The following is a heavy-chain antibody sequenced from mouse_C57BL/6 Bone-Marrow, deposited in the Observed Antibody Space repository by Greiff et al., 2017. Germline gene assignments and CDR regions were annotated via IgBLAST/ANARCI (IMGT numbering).Heavy chain of an antibody. J-gene: IGHJ1*03. CDR1: GYTFTSYW. CDR2: IHPNSGST. Sequence: VQLQQPGAELVKPGASVKLSCKASGYTFTSYWMHLVKQRPGQGLEWIGMIHPNSGSTNYNEKFKSKATLTVDKSSSTAYMQLSSLTSEDSAVYYCARSRYGPGYFDVWGTETTVTVSS. D-gene: IGHD2-10*02. CDR3: ARSRYGPGYFDV. V-gene: IGHV1-64*01.